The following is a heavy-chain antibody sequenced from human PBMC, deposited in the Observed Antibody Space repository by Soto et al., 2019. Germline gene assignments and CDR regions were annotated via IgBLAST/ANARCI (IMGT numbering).Heavy chain of an antibody. V-gene: IGHV1-18*04. CDR1: GYTFTSYG. CDR3: ARDRVILTSGYFQH. CDR2: ISAYNGNT. J-gene: IGHJ1*01. D-gene: IGHD3-9*01. Sequence: ASVKVSCKASGYTFTSYGISWVRQAPGQGPEWMGWISAYNGNTNYAQKLQGRVTMTTDTSTSTAYMELRSLRSDDTAVYYCARDRVILTSGYFQHWGQGTLVTVSS.